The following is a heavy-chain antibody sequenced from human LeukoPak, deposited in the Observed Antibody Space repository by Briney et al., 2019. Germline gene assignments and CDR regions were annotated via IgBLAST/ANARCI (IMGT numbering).Heavy chain of an antibody. CDR2: IYHSGST. CDR1: GYSISSGYY. V-gene: IGHV4-38-2*02. Sequence: PSETPSLTCIVPGYSISSGYYWGWIRQPPGKGLEWIGCIYHSGSTYYNPSLKSRVTISVDTSKNQFSLKLSSVTAADTAVYYCARVPTRSSRGEYYFDYWGQGTLVTVSS. CDR3: ARVPTRSSRGEYYFDY. J-gene: IGHJ4*02. D-gene: IGHD6-13*01.